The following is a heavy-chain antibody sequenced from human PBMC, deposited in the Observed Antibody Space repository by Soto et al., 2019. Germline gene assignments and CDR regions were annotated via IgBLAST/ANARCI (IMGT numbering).Heavy chain of an antibody. D-gene: IGHD3-22*01. Sequence: SETLSLTCTVSGGSISSYYWGWIRQPPGKGLEWIGSIYYSGSTYYNPSLKSRVTISVDTSKNQFSLKLSSVTAADTAVCYCARTEYYYDSSGYSRYFDYWGQGTLVTVSS. CDR1: GGSISSYY. V-gene: IGHV4-39*01. J-gene: IGHJ4*02. CDR3: ARTEYYYDSSGYSRYFDY. CDR2: IYYSGST.